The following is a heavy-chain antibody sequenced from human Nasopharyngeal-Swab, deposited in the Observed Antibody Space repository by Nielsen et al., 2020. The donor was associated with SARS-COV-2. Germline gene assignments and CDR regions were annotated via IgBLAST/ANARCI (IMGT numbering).Heavy chain of an antibody. CDR3: ARRGYCTNGVCYPDYYYYYMDV. CDR1: GYTFTSYD. J-gene: IGHJ6*03. D-gene: IGHD2-8*01. V-gene: IGHV1-2*02. CDR2: MNPNSGGT. Sequence: ASVKVSCKASGYTFTSYDINWVRQATGQGLEWMGWMNPNSGGTNYAQKFQGRVTMTRDTSISTAYMELSRLRSDDTAVYYCARRGYCTNGVCYPDYYYYYMDVWGKGTTVTVSS.